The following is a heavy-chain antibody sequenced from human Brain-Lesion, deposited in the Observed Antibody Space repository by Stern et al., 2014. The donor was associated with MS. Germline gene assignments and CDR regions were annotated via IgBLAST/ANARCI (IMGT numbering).Heavy chain of an antibody. J-gene: IGHJ6*02. CDR3: ARGRVVPGFQYYATDV. D-gene: IGHD2-2*01. CDR1: GGSISSGGYY. CDR2: IFTSGSP. Sequence: VQLVESGPGLVKPSQTLSLSCTVSGGSISSGGYYWSWIRQPAGKGLEWIGRIFTSGSPTYTPSLKSRVPISIDTSKNQFPLRLNSMTAADTAVYYCARGRVVPGFQYYATDVWGQGTTVIVSS. V-gene: IGHV4-61*02.